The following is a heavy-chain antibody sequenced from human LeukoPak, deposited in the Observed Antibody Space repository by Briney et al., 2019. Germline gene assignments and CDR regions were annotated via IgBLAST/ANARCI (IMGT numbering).Heavy chain of an antibody. D-gene: IGHD1-26*01. CDR1: EFTFSAYW. CDR2: IRGDGSMT. V-gene: IGHV3-74*01. J-gene: IGHJ4*02. Sequence: GGSLRLSCAASEFTFSAYWMHWVRQAPGKGLVWVSRIRGDGSMTNYADSVKGRFTISRDNSKNTLYLQMNSLRAEDTGVYYCVRDGGLSGSYFDYWGQGILVTVSS. CDR3: VRDGGLSGSYFDY.